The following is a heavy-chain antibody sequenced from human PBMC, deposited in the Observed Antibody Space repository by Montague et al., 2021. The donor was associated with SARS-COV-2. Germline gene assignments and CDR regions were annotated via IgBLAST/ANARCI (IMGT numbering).Heavy chain of an antibody. CDR1: GFTFSSYG. D-gene: IGHD6-13*01. J-gene: IGHJ6*02. CDR2: IWYDGSKN. CDR3: ARDSSSGSDWYYYYGMDV. V-gene: IGHV3-33*01. Sequence: SLSLSCAASGFTFSSYGMPWVRQAPGKGLEWVAIIWYDGSKNYYSDSVKGRFTISRDNSKNTLYLQMNTLRAEDTAVYYCARDSSSGSDWYYYYGMDVWGQGTTVTVSS.